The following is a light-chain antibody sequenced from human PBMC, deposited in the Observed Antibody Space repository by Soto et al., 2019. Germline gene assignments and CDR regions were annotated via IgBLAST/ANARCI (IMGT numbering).Light chain of an antibody. CDR1: SSDVGGYNY. J-gene: IGLJ2*01. CDR3: SSYASSSAVV. V-gene: IGLV2-14*01. CDR2: EVS. Sequence: QSALTQPASVSGSPGQSITISCTGTSSDVGGYNYVSWYQQHPGKAPKLMIYEVSNRPSGVSNRFSGSKSGNTASLTISGSQAEDEADYYCSSYASSSAVVFGGGPKLTVL.